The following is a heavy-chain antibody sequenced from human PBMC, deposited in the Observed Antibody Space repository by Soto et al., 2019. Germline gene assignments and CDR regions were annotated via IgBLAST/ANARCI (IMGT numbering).Heavy chain of an antibody. CDR3: ARSRYYGSGSYAF. CDR2: IIPILGIA. V-gene: IGHV1-69*02. Sequence: QVQLVQSGAEVKKPGSSVKVSCKASGGTFSSYTISWVRQAPGQGLEWMGRIIPILGIANYAQKFQGRVTITADKSTSTGYMELSSLRSEDTAVYYCARSRYYGSGSYAFWGQGTLVTVSS. D-gene: IGHD3-10*01. CDR1: GGTFSSYT. J-gene: IGHJ4*02.